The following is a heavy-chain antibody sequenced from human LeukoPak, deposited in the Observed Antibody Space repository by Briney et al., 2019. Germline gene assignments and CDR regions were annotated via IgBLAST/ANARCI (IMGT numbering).Heavy chain of an antibody. Sequence: SEALSLTCTVSGGSISSSSYYWGWIRQPPGKGLEWIGSIYYSGSTYYNPSLKGRVTISVDTSKNQFSLKLSSVTAADTAVYYCARGLFRSDYFDYWGQGTLVTVSS. V-gene: IGHV4-39*01. CDR2: IYYSGST. CDR3: ARGLFRSDYFDY. J-gene: IGHJ4*02. D-gene: IGHD2-15*01. CDR1: GGSISSSSYY.